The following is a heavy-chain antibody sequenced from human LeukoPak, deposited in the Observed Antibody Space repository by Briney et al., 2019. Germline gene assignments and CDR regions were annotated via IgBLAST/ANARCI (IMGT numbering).Heavy chain of an antibody. CDR3: AREGSDGYDSSRYYHDFDH. CDR1: GFTFSDYY. Sequence: GGSLRLSCAAAGFTFSDYYMRWIRQAPGKGLEWVSYISSSGSTIYYAGSVKGRLTISRDNAKKSLYLQMNSVRAEHTALYYCAREGSDGYDSSRYYHDFDHWGQGTLVGVSS. CDR2: ISSSGSTI. D-gene: IGHD3-22*01. J-gene: IGHJ4*02. V-gene: IGHV3-11*01.